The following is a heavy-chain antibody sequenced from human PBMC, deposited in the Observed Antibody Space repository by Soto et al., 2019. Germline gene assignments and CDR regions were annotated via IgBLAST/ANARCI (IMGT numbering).Heavy chain of an antibody. CDR3: VRDDAFDL. J-gene: IGHJ3*01. Sequence: EVQLVESGGGLVQPGRSLRLSCAASGFTFDAYPMHWGRQAPGKGLEWVAGLAWDGGSIEYVDSVEGRFTISRDNAKNSLYLQMSSLRDEDTALYYCVRDDAFDLWGQGTQVTVSS. CDR1: GFTFDAYP. V-gene: IGHV3-9*01. CDR2: LAWDGGSI.